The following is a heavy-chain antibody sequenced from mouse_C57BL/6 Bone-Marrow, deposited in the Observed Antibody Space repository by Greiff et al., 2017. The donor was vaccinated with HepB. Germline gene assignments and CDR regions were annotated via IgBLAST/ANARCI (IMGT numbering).Heavy chain of an antibody. CDR1: GYTFTSYW. V-gene: IGHV1-64*01. Sequence: QVQLQQPGAELVKPGASVKLSCKASGYTFTSYWMHWVKQRPGQGLEWIGMIHPNSGSTNYNEKFKSKATLTVDKSSSTAYMQLSSLTSEDSAVYYCARYYYGSSYGGYYFDYWGQGTTLTVSS. CDR2: IHPNSGST. CDR3: ARYYYGSSYGGYYFDY. J-gene: IGHJ2*01. D-gene: IGHD1-1*01.